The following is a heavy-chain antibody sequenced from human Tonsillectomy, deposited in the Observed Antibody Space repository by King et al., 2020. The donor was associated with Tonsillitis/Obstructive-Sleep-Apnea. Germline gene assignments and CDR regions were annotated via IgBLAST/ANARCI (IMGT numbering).Heavy chain of an antibody. CDR1: GFTFSSYT. V-gene: IGHV3-23*04. CDR2: ISGSGDAA. D-gene: IGHD6-13*01. CDR3: ANCYQLVPYYHYYMDV. Sequence: VQLVESGGGLVQPGGSLRLSCDASGFTFSSYTMVWVRQAPGKGLEWVSTISGSGDAASYADSVKGRFTISRDNSKNMLYLATNSLRAEDTAVYYCANCYQLVPYYHYYMDVWGEGTTVTVSS. J-gene: IGHJ6*03.